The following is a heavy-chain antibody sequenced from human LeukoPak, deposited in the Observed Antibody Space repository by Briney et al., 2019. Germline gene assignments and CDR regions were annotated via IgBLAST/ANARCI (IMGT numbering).Heavy chain of an antibody. Sequence: SETLSLTCTVSGGSISSSSYYWGWIRQPPGKGLEWIGRIYTSGSTNYNPSLKSRVTMSVDTSKNQFSLKLSSVTAADTAVYYCARDSGSYLRWFDPWGQGTLVTVSS. V-gene: IGHV4-39*07. CDR2: IYTSGST. CDR1: GGSISSSSYY. CDR3: ARDSGSYLRWFDP. D-gene: IGHD1-26*01. J-gene: IGHJ5*02.